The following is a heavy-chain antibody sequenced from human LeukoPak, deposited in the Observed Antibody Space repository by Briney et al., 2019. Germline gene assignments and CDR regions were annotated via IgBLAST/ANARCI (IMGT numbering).Heavy chain of an antibody. CDR3: ARGHPKTNYYYYMDV. D-gene: IGHD1-1*01. V-gene: IGHV3-30*04. J-gene: IGHJ6*03. CDR2: ISYDGSNK. Sequence: GGSLRLSCAASGFTFSSYAMHWVRQAPGKGLEWVAVISYDGSNKYYADSVKGRFTISRDSSKNTLYLQMNSLRGDDTAVYYCARGHPKTNYYYYMDVWGKGTTVTISS. CDR1: GFTFSSYA.